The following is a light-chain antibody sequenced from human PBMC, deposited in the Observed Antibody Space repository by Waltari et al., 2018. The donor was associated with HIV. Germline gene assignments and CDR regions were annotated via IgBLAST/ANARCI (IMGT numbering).Light chain of an antibody. CDR2: GNN. CDR1: SSNIGAGYD. J-gene: IGLJ3*02. V-gene: IGLV1-40*01. Sequence: QSVLTQPPSVSGAPGQGVTISCTGSSSNIGAGYDVNWYQQLPGTAPKLLIYGNNNRPSGVPDRFSGSKSGTSASLAITGLQAEDEADYYCQSYDSSLSGWVFGGGTKLTVL. CDR3: QSYDSSLSGWV.